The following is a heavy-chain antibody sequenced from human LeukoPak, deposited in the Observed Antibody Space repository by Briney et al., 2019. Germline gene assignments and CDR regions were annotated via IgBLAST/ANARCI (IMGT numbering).Heavy chain of an antibody. CDR1: GFTFSGHG. J-gene: IGHJ4*02. Sequence: GGSLRLSCVASGFTFSGHGMHWVRQAPGKGLEWQAFISNDGNRKYYADSVKGRFIISRDNSENTVSLQMSSPRTEDTAVYHCVRDRDWSFDYWGQGILVTVSS. CDR2: ISNDGNRK. D-gene: IGHD2-21*02. CDR3: VRDRDWSFDY. V-gene: IGHV3-30*03.